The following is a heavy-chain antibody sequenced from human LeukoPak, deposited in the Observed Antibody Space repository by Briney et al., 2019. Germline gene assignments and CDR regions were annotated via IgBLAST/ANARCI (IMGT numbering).Heavy chain of an antibody. V-gene: IGHV1-8*01. CDR2: MNPNSGNT. J-gene: IGHJ3*02. D-gene: IGHD3-22*01. Sequence: ASVKVSCKASGYTFTSYDINWVRQATGQGLEWMGWMNPNSGNTGYAQKFQGRVTMTRNTSISTAYMELSSLRSEDTAVYYCARGGVATYYYDSSGDGHAFDIWGQGTTVTVSS. CDR3: ARGGVATYYYDSSGDGHAFDI. CDR1: GYTFTSYD.